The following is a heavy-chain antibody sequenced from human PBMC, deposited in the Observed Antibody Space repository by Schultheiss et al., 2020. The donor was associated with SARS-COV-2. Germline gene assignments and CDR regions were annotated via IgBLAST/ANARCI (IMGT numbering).Heavy chain of an antibody. D-gene: IGHD3-16*01. J-gene: IGHJ6*02. Sequence: GESLKISCAASGFTFSSYSMNWVRQAPGKGLEWVSYISSSSSTIYYADSVKGRFTISRDNAKNSLYLQMNSLRDEDTAVYYCARDRDLGYYYYGMDVWGQGTTVTVSS. V-gene: IGHV3-48*02. CDR1: GFTFSSYS. CDR2: ISSSSSTI. CDR3: ARDRDLGYYYYGMDV.